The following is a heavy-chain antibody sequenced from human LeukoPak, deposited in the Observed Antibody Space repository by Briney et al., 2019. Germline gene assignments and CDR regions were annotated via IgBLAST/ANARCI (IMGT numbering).Heavy chain of an antibody. Sequence: GGSLRLSCAPSGFTFSSYAMSCVRQAPGKGLEWVSALSGGGGSTYFADSVRGRFSISRDNSENTLYLQMNSLRAGDTAMYYCAKTQFSAGTNYYYDSWGQGTLVTVSA. CDR1: GFTFSSYA. CDR3: AKTQFSAGTNYYYDS. V-gene: IGHV3-23*01. D-gene: IGHD2-8*01. J-gene: IGHJ4*02. CDR2: LSGGGGST.